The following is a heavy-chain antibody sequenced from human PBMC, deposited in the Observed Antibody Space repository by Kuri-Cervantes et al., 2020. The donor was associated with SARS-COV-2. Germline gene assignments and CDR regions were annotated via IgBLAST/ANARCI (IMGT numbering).Heavy chain of an antibody. V-gene: IGHV1-69*13. Sequence: SVKVSCKASGGTFSSYAISWVRQAPGQGLEWMGGIIPIFGTANYAQKFQGRVTITADESTSTAYMELSSLRSEDTAVYYSARGPPLPIAVAVLGGRVNYFDYWGQGTLVTVSS. CDR2: IIPIFGTA. J-gene: IGHJ4*02. D-gene: IGHD6-19*01. CDR1: GGTFSSYA. CDR3: ARGPPLPIAVAVLGGRVNYFDY.